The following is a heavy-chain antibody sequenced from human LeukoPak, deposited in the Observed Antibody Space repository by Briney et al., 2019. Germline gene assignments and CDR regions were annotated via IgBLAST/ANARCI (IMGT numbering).Heavy chain of an antibody. D-gene: IGHD4-23*01. CDR3: ATSATNYGGLFDS. Sequence: ASVKVSCKASGDTFNNYYVNWVRQATGQGLKWMGIINPSGTSTNHAQGFQDRLTMTRDTSTTTVYMELSSLRSEDTAVYYCATSATNYGGLFDSWGQGTQVTVSS. CDR1: GDTFNNYY. J-gene: IGHJ4*02. V-gene: IGHV1-46*02. CDR2: INPSGTST.